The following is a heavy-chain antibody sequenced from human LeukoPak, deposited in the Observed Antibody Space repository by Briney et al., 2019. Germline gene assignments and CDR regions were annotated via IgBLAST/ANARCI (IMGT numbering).Heavy chain of an antibody. V-gene: IGHV5-51*01. CDR2: IYPGDSDA. CDR3: ASRSQTGAFDI. J-gene: IGHJ3*02. D-gene: IGHD2-15*01. Sequence: GESLKISCKGSGYSFTDYWIAWVRQMPEKGLEWMRGIYPGDSDARYSPSFQGQVTISADKSISTAYLQWSSLKASDTAMYYCASRSQTGAFDIWGQGTLVTVSS. CDR1: GYSFTDYW.